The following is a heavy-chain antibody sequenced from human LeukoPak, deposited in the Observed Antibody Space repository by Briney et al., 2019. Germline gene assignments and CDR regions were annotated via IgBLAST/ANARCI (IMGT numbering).Heavy chain of an antibody. J-gene: IGHJ4*02. CDR3: ARDRLTRGSYFFDY. CDR1: AFTFSDYS. CDR2: ISGRSSTI. V-gene: IGHV3-48*01. D-gene: IGHD1-26*01. Sequence: GGSLRLSCAASAFTFSDYSMNWVRQAPGKGLEWISYISGRSSTIYYADSVRGRFTISRDNAKNSMYLQMNSLRAEDTAVYYCARDRLTRGSYFFDYWGQGTLVTVSS.